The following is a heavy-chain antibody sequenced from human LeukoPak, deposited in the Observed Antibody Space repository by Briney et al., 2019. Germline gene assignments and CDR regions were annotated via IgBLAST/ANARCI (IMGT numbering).Heavy chain of an antibody. CDR2: INPGDSDT. D-gene: IGHD3-10*01. CDR1: GYSFTSSW. J-gene: IGHJ5*02. Sequence: GESLKISCKGSGYSFTSSWIGWARQMPGKGLEWMAIINPGDSDTRYSPSFQGQVTTSADKSIGTVYLQWGSLKASDTAMYYCARQPGAGWFDPWGQGTLVTVSS. V-gene: IGHV5-51*01. CDR3: ARQPGAGWFDP.